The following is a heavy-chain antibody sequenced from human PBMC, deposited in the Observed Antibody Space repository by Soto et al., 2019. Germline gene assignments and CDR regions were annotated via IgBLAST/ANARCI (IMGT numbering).Heavy chain of an antibody. V-gene: IGHV4-59*01. Sequence: QVQLQESGPGLVKPSETLSLTCTVSGGSICSYYWNWIRQPPGMGLEWIGYIYYSGSTNYNPSLKSRVTISVDTSKNQFALKLSSVTAAVTAVDYCARGTYYFDFKGQVTRYTVAS. D-gene: IGHD3-10*01. J-gene: IGHJ4*02. CDR3: ARGTYYFDF. CDR2: IYYSGST. CDR1: GGSICSYY.